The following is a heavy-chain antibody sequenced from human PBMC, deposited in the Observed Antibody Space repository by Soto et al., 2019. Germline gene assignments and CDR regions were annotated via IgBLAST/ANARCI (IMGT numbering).Heavy chain of an antibody. Sequence: QLQLQESGPGLVKPSETLSLTCTVSGGSISSSLHYWGWIRQPPGKGLEWIGTIYDSGSTYYNPSLKSRVTISVNTSKNQFSLKVSSVTAADTAVYYCARRDYSNYAAYFDSWGQGILVTVFS. V-gene: IGHV4-39*01. CDR3: ARRDYSNYAAYFDS. CDR2: IYDSGST. J-gene: IGHJ4*02. D-gene: IGHD4-4*01. CDR1: GGSISSSLHY.